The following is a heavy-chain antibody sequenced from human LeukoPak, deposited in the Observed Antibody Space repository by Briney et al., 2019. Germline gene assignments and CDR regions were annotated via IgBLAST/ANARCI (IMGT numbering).Heavy chain of an antibody. CDR2: ISYDGSNK. V-gene: IGHV3-30*03. Sequence: GRSLRLSCAASGFTFSSYGMHWVRQAPGKGLEWVAVISYDGSNKYYADSVKGRFTISRDNSKNTLYLQMNSLRAEDTAVYYCARGRVVATTFDYWGQGTLVTVSS. CDR1: GFTFSSYG. J-gene: IGHJ4*02. CDR3: ARGRVVATTFDY. D-gene: IGHD2-15*01.